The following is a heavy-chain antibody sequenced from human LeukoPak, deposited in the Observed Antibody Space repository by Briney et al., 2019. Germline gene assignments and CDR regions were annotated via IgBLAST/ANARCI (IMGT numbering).Heavy chain of an antibody. V-gene: IGHV1-18*01. D-gene: IGHD2-8*01. CDR1: GYTFASYG. J-gene: IGHJ5*02. CDR2: ISVYSGNT. CDR3: ARDGWSLGP. Sequence: ASVKVSCKASGYTFASYGVTWVRQAPGQGPEWMAWISVYSGNTEYAQKFQDRVTLTADTSTSTVYMESRSLRSDDTAVYYCARDGWSLGPWGQGTLVTVSS.